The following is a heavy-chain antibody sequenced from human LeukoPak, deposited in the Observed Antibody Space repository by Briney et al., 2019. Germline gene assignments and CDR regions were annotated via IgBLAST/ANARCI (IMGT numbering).Heavy chain of an antibody. J-gene: IGHJ6*02. CDR3: ARERYYDILTGYSPYYGMDV. CDR1: GFTFSSYA. D-gene: IGHD3-9*01. Sequence: PGGSLRLSCAASGFTFSSYAMHWVRQAPGKGLEWVAVISYDGSNKYYADSVKGRFTISRDNSKNTLYLQMNSLRAEDTAVYYCARERYYDILTGYSPYYGMDVWGQGTTVTVSS. CDR2: ISYDGSNK. V-gene: IGHV3-30-3*01.